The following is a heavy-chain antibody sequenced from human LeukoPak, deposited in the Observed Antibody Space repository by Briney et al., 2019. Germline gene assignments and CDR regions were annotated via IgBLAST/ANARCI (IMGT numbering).Heavy chain of an antibody. Sequence: SETLSLTCAVYGGSFSGYYWSWIRQPPGKGLEWIGEINHSGSTNYNPSLKSRVTISVDTSKNQFSLKLSSVTAADTAVYYCARGTPFNHCSGTSCYDGTYFDYWGQGTLVTVSS. CDR3: ARGTPFNHCSGTSCYDGTYFDY. D-gene: IGHD2-2*01. CDR2: INHSGST. V-gene: IGHV4-34*01. CDR1: GGSFSGYY. J-gene: IGHJ4*02.